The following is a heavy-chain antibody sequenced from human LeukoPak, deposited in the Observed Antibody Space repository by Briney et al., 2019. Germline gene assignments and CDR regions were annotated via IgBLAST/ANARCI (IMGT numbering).Heavy chain of an antibody. CDR2: IYTSGST. CDR1: GGSISSGSYY. CDR3: ARSLSNYYDSSGPQAFGY. V-gene: IGHV4-61*02. D-gene: IGHD3-22*01. Sequence: PSETLSLTCTVSGGSISSGSYYWSWIRQPAGKGLEWIGRIYTSGSTNYNPSLKSRVTISVDTSKNQFSLKLSSVTAADTAVYYCARSLSNYYDSSGPQAFGYWGQGTLVTVSS. J-gene: IGHJ4*02.